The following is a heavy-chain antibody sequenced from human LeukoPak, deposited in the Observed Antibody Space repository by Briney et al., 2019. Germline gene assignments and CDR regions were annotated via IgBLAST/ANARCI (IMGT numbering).Heavy chain of an antibody. J-gene: IGHJ6*04. CDR2: ISSNGDST. D-gene: IGHD3-10*02. CDR3: AELGITMIGGV. V-gene: IGHV3-64*01. CDR1: GFTFSSYA. Sequence: GGSLRLSCAASGFTFSSYAIHWVRQAPGTGLEYVSAISSNGDSTYYANSLKGRFTISRDNSKSTLYLQMGSLRAEDTAVYYCAELGITMIGGVWGKGTTVTISS.